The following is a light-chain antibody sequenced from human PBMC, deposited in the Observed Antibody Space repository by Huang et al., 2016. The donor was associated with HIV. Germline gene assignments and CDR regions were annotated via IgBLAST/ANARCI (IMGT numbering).Light chain of an antibody. CDR2: GAS. CDR3: HQRGDWPLT. V-gene: IGKV3-11*01. Sequence: EIVLTQSQATLSLSPGERATLSCRASQSVSAYLAWYQQKPGQSPRLLIHGASNRATGIPTRFSGRGSGTDFTLTISSLEPEDFAVYYCHQRGDWPLTFGGGTKVEIK. J-gene: IGKJ4*01. CDR1: QSVSAY.